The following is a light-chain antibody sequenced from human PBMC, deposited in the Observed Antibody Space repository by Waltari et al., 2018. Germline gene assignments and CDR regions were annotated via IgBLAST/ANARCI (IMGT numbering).Light chain of an antibody. Sequence: IQMTQSPSSLSASIGDRVTITCRASKDIKKNLSWFQERPGKAPKLLIYDASNLEEGVTSRFSGNGSGTDFSLTISSLQPEDSATYYCQHYNNLPYTFSRGTKLQIK. CDR3: QHYNNLPYT. V-gene: IGKV1-33*01. J-gene: IGKJ2*01. CDR1: KDIKKN. CDR2: DAS.